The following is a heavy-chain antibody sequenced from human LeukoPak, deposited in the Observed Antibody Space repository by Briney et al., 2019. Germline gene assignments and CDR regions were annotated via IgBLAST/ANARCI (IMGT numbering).Heavy chain of an antibody. CDR3: AKDRLSGYSGGIIDY. Sequence: PGGSLRLSCAASGFTFNNYGMHWVRQAPGKGLEWVAFIRYNGNNQYYADSVKGRFTISRDNSKNTLYLQMNSLRAEDMALYYCAKDRLSGYSGGIIDYWGQGTLVTVSS. J-gene: IGHJ4*02. D-gene: IGHD5-12*01. CDR2: IRYNGNNQ. CDR1: GFTFNNYG. V-gene: IGHV3-30*02.